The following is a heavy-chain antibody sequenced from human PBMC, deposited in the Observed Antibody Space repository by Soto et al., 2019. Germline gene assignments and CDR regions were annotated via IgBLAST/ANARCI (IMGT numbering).Heavy chain of an antibody. V-gene: IGHV1-8*01. D-gene: IGHD7-27*01. Sequence: QVQLVQPGVEVRNPGASVKVSCKASGYTFTSYDINWVRQAAGQGLEWMGWMNPNTGETGPIQKFQGRVTMTRDASINTAYLELSSLTVEDTAVYYCARSHMGTGVHFDSWGQGTLVTVSS. CDR2: MNPNTGET. J-gene: IGHJ4*02. CDR3: ARSHMGTGVHFDS. CDR1: GYTFTSYD.